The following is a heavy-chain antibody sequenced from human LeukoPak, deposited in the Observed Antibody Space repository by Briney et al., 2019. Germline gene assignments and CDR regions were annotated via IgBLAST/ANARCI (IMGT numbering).Heavy chain of an antibody. D-gene: IGHD1-26*01. Sequence: SETLSLTCTVSGGSISSGGYYWSWIRQPPGKGLEWIGYIYHSGSTYYNPSLKSRVTISVDRSKNQFSLKLSSVTAADTAVYYCARVPGSYWGPDYWGQGTLVTVSS. CDR3: ARVPGSYWGPDY. CDR2: IYHSGST. J-gene: IGHJ4*02. CDR1: GGSISSGGYY. V-gene: IGHV4-30-2*01.